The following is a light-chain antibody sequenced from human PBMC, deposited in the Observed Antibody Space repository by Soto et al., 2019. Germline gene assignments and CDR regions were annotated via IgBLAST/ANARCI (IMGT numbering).Light chain of an antibody. Sequence: QLVLTQPPSASASLGASVTLTCTLSSGYSNYKVDWYQQRPGKGPRFVMRVGTGGIVGSKGDGIPDRFSVLGSGLNRYLTIKNIQEEDESDYHCGADHGSGSNFIYVFATGTKLIVL. J-gene: IGLJ1*01. CDR3: GADHGSGSNFIYV. V-gene: IGLV9-49*01. CDR1: SGYSNYK. CDR2: VGTGGIVG.